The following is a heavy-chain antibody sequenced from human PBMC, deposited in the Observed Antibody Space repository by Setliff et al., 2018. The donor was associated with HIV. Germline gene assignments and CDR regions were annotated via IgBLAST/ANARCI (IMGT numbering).Heavy chain of an antibody. CDR2: ISSSSSYI. Sequence: PGGSLRLSCAASGFTFSSYSMNWVRQAPGKGLEWVSSISSSSSYIYYADSVKGRFTISRDNAKNSLYLQMNSLRAEDTAVYYCARERAGYCSGGSCYTNWFDPWGQGTLVTVSS. D-gene: IGHD2-15*01. CDR1: GFTFSSYS. J-gene: IGHJ5*02. CDR3: ARERAGYCSGGSCYTNWFDP. V-gene: IGHV3-21*01.